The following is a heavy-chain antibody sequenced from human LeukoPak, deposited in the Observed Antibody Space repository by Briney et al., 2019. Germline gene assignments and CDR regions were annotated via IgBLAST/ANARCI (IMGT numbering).Heavy chain of an antibody. D-gene: IGHD3-22*01. CDR2: INHSGST. CDR3: ARPYYYDSSGYYYFDY. V-gene: IGHV4-34*01. J-gene: IGHJ4*02. CDR1: GGSFSGYY. Sequence: PSETLSLTCAVYGGSFSGYYWSWIRQPPGKGLEWIGEINHSGSTNYNPSLKSRVTISVDTSKNQFSLKLSSVTAADTAVYYCARPYYYDSSGYYYFDYWGQGTLVTVSS.